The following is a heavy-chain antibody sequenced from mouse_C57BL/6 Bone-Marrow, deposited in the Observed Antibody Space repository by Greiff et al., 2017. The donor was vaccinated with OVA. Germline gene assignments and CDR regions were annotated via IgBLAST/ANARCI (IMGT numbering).Heavy chain of an antibody. D-gene: IGHD2-2*01. V-gene: IGHV1-81*01. J-gene: IGHJ2*01. CDR1: GYTFTSYG. CDR3: ARLLWLRGFDY. CDR2: IYPRSGNT. Sequence: QVQLKESGAELARPGASVKLSCKASGYTFTSYGISWVKQRTGQGLEWIGEIYPRSGNTYYNEKFKGKATLTADKSSSTAYMELRSLTSEDSAVYFCARLLWLRGFDYWGQGTTLTVSS.